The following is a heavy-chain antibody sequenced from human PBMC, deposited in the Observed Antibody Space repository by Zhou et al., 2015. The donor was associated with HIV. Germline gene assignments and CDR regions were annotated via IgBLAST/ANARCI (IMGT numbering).Heavy chain of an antibody. D-gene: IGHD6-6*01. Sequence: QVQLVQSGAEVKKPGSSVKVSCKASGGTFSSDGITWVRQAPGQGLEWMGGIIPIFGTAAYAQKFQGRVTFTADRSTSTAYMEMRSLRSDDTAVYYCARDRGAARPDWRYFDLWGRGTLVSVSS. CDR1: GGTFSSDG. V-gene: IGHV1-69*06. CDR2: IIPIFGTA. J-gene: IGHJ2*01. CDR3: ARDRGAARPDWRYFDL.